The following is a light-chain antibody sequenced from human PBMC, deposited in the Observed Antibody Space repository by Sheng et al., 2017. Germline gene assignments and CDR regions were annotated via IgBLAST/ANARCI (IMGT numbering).Light chain of an antibody. V-gene: IGLV2-8*01. Sequence: QSALTQPPSASGSPGQSVTISCTGTSSDVGGYKYVSWYQQHPDKAPKLLIYEFTKRPSGVPDRFSGSKSGNTASLTVSGLQAEDEADYFCSAYAGSNNYVFGTGTRVTVL. CDR1: SSDVGGYKY. CDR2: EFT. J-gene: IGLJ1*01. CDR3: SAYAGSNNYV.